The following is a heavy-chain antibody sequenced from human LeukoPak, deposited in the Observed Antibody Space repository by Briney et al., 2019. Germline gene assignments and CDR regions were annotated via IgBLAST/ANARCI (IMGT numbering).Heavy chain of an antibody. CDR1: GFTFGDYY. J-gene: IGHJ5*02. D-gene: IGHD5-18*01. V-gene: IGHV4-34*01. CDR2: INHSGST. CDR3: ARGKGYSYGRSVWFDP. Sequence: GSLRLSCAASGFTFGDYYMSWIRQPPGKGLEWIGEINHSGSTNYNPSLKSRVTISVDTSKNQFSLKLSSVTAADTAVYYCARGKGYSYGRSVWFDPWGQGTLVTVSS.